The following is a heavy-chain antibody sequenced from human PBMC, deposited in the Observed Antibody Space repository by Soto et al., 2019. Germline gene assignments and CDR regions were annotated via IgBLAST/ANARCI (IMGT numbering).Heavy chain of an antibody. V-gene: IGHV3-23*01. D-gene: IGHD3-22*01. Sequence: EVQLLESGGGLVQPGGSLRLSCAASGFSFSPYTMNWVRQAPGKGLEWVSAISGSGSSTYYADSVKGRFTISRDNSKSTLYLEMNSLRDEDTAVYYCAKAVMIVLYGMDVWGQVTTVTVSS. CDR3: AKAVMIVLYGMDV. CDR2: ISGSGSST. J-gene: IGHJ6*02. CDR1: GFSFSPYT.